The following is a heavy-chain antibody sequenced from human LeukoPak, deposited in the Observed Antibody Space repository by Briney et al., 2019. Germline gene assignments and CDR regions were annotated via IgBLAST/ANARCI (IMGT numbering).Heavy chain of an antibody. J-gene: IGHJ6*02. V-gene: IGHV3-30-3*01. CDR2: ISYDGSNK. D-gene: IGHD5-18*01. Sequence: GGSLRLSCAASGFTFSSYAMHWVRQAPGKGLEWVAVISYDGSNKYYADSVKGRSTISRDNSKNTLYLQMNSLRAEDTAVYYCARLRVQLWLDESFDYYGMDVWGQGTTVTVSS. CDR3: ARLRVQLWLDESFDYYGMDV. CDR1: GFTFSSYA.